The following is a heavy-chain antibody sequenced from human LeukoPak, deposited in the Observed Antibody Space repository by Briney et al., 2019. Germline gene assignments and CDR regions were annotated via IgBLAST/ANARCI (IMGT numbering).Heavy chain of an antibody. D-gene: IGHD2-8*01. CDR1: GGTFSSYA. Sequence: SVKVSCKASGGTFSSYAISWVRQAPGQGLEWMGRIIPIFGTANYAQKFQGRVTITTDESTSTAYMELSSLRSEDTAVYYCAGSLIVLMVYARDNWFDPWGQGTLVTVSS. CDR3: AGSLIVLMVYARDNWFDP. V-gene: IGHV1-69*05. J-gene: IGHJ5*02. CDR2: IIPIFGTA.